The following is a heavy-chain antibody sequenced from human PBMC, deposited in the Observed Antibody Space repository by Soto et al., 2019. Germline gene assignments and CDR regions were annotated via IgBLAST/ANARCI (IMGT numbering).Heavy chain of an antibody. J-gene: IGHJ4*02. CDR1: GFTFSSYW. Sequence: LRLSCAASGFTFSSYWMSWVRQAPGKGLEWVTNIKQDGSEKYYVDSVKGRFTISRDNAKNSLYLQMNSLRAEDTAVYYCARKRYFDWLMIFDYWGQGTLVTVSS. CDR2: IKQDGSEK. CDR3: ARKRYFDWLMIFDY. V-gene: IGHV3-7*01. D-gene: IGHD3-9*01.